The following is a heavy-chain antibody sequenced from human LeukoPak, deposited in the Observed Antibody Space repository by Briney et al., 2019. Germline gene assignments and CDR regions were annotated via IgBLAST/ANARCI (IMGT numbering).Heavy chain of an antibody. CDR1: GFTLSRYS. Sequence: GGSLRLSCAASGFTLSRYSMHWVRQAPGKGLEWVSYISISSSTIYYADSVKGRFTISRDNANNSRYLQTNSLRAEDTAVYYCARTVAGAFDYWGQGTLVTVSS. CDR3: ARTVAGAFDY. CDR2: ISISSSTI. V-gene: IGHV3-48*01. J-gene: IGHJ4*02. D-gene: IGHD6-19*01.